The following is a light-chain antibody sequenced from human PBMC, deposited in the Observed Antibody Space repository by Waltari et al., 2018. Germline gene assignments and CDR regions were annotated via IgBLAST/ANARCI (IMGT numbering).Light chain of an antibody. J-gene: IGKJ4*01. V-gene: IGKV1-5*03. CDR1: QSISNW. Sequence: DIQMTQSPSTLSASVGARVNIPCRASQSISNWLAWYQQKPGKAPKLLIYKASTLESGVPSRFSGSGSGTEFTLTISSLQPDDFATYYCQQYNSYSLLTFGGGTKVEIK. CDR3: QQYNSYSLLT. CDR2: KAS.